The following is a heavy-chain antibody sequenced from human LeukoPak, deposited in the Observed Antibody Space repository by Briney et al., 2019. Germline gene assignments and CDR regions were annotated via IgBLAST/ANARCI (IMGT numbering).Heavy chain of an antibody. D-gene: IGHD3-16*01. V-gene: IGHV4-59*08. CDR1: GGSFSSYY. Sequence: SETLSLTCTLFGGSFSSYYWTWLRQSPGKGLEWMGYIYYTGSTNYNPSLKSRVTISVDTSKNQFSLKLSSVTAADTAVYYCARVGRGGAKGNYFDYWGQGTLVTVSS. CDR3: ARVGRGGAKGNYFDY. J-gene: IGHJ4*02. CDR2: IYYTGST.